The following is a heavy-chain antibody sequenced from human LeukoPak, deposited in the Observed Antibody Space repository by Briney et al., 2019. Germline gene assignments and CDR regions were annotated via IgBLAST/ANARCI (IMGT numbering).Heavy chain of an antibody. D-gene: IGHD6-19*01. Sequence: GGSLRLSCAASGFTFSSYGMHWVRQAPGKGLEWVAVIWYDGSNKYYADSVKGRFTISRDNSKNTLYLQMNSLRAEDTAVHYCARAGGYSSGWYPYYFDYWGQGTLVTVSS. CDR3: ARAGGYSSGWYPYYFDY. CDR2: IWYDGSNK. CDR1: GFTFSSYG. J-gene: IGHJ4*02. V-gene: IGHV3-33*01.